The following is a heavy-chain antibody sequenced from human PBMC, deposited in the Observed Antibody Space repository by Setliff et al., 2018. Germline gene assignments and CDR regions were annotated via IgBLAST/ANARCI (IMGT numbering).Heavy chain of an antibody. V-gene: IGHV5-51*01. J-gene: IGHJ4*02. Sequence: GESLKISCKRSGYSFTNYWIGWVRQMPGKGLEWMGIIYPGDSDTRYSPSFQGQVTISVDKSINTAYLQWGSLKASDTAMYYCAASGTYFPFDYWGQGTLVTVSS. CDR1: GYSFTNYW. D-gene: IGHD1-26*01. CDR3: AASGTYFPFDY. CDR2: IYPGDSDT.